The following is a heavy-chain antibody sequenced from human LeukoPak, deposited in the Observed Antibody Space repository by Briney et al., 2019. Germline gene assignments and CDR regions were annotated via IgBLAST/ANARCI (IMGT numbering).Heavy chain of an antibody. Sequence: GGSLRLSCAASGFTFSDHFLDWVRQAPGKGLEWVGRSRNKAKSYTTEYAASVKGRFTISRDDSKNSLSLQMNSLKTEDTAVYYCVRVGSVAGSDYLDYWGQGTLVTVSS. V-gene: IGHV3-72*01. CDR1: GFTFSDHF. CDR3: VRVGSVAGSDYLDY. J-gene: IGHJ4*02. CDR2: SRNKAKSYTT. D-gene: IGHD6-19*01.